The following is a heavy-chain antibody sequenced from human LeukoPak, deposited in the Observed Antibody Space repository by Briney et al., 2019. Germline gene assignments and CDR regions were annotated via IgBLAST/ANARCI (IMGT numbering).Heavy chain of an antibody. CDR1: GFTFSSYG. D-gene: IGHD1/OR15-1a*01. CDR2: ISYDGSNK. CDR3: SLWVNRYYYYGIDV. Sequence: GGSLRLSCAASGFTFSSYGMHWVRQAPGKGLEWVAVISYDGSNKYYADSVKGRFTISRDNSKNTLYLQMNSLRAEDTAVYYCSLWVNRYYYYGIDVWGQGTTVTVSS. V-gene: IGHV3-30*03. J-gene: IGHJ6*02.